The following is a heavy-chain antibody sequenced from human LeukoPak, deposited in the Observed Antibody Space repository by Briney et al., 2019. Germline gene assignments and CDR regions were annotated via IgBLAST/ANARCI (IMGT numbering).Heavy chain of an antibody. D-gene: IGHD3-16*01. CDR3: ARSPEGRGKWFDP. J-gene: IGHJ5*02. V-gene: IGHV3-43*02. Sequence: PGGSLRLSCAASGFTFDGYAMHWVRQAPGKGLEWVSLISGDGGSTYYADSVKGRFTISRDNSKNTLYLQMSSLRAEDTAVYYCARSPEGRGKWFDPWGQGTLVTVSS. CDR2: ISGDGGST. CDR1: GFTFDGYA.